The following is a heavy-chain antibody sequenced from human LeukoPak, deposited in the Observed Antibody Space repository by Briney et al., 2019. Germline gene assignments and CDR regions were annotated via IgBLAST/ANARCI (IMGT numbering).Heavy chain of an antibody. CDR2: IKSKTDGGTT. Sequence: GGSLRLSCAASGFTFSNAWMSWVRQAPGKGLEWVGRIKSKTDGGTTEYAAPVKGRFTISRDDSKNTLYLQMNSLKTEDTAVYYCTTDDSSGWEPYYFDYWGQGTLVTVSS. J-gene: IGHJ4*02. D-gene: IGHD6-19*01. CDR3: TTDDSSGWEPYYFDY. CDR1: GFTFSNAW. V-gene: IGHV3-15*01.